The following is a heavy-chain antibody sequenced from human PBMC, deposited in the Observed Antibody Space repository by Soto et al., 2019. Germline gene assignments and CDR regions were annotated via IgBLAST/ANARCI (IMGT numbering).Heavy chain of an antibody. CDR2: IIPILGIA. V-gene: IGHV1-69*02. D-gene: IGHD3-22*01. CDR1: GGTFSSYT. Sequence: QVQLVQSGAEVKKPGSSVKVSCKASGGTFSSYTISWVRQAPGQGLEWMGRIIPILGIANYAQKFQGRVTITADKSTSTAYTELSSLRSEDTAVYYCARGSPIGYDSSGYSNWFDPWGQGTLVTVSS. CDR3: ARGSPIGYDSSGYSNWFDP. J-gene: IGHJ5*02.